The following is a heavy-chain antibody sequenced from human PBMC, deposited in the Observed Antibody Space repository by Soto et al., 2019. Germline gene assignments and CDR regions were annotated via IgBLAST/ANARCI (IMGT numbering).Heavy chain of an antibody. CDR3: TRHHPHHYDSSGYFDY. CDR2: IFYTGRT. V-gene: IGHV4-39*01. D-gene: IGHD3-22*01. CDR1: DGSISTSSYY. J-gene: IGHJ4*02. Sequence: TSETLSLTCTVSDGSISTSSYYWGWIRQSPGKGLEWIGTIFYTGRTYYNPSLESRVTLSVDTSKNQFSLHLTSVTAADTAMYYCTRHHPHHYDSSGYFDYWGQGTLVTSPQ.